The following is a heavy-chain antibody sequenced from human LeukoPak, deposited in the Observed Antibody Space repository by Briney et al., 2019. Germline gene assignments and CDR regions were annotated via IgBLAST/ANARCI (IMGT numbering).Heavy chain of an antibody. J-gene: IGHJ2*01. D-gene: IGHD3-3*01. CDR1: SGSISSYY. CDR3: ARTYYDFRSGSRYWYFQL. CDR2: IYYSGGT. V-gene: IGHV4-59*08. Sequence: PSETLSLTCTVSSGSISSYYWSWIRQPPGKGLEWIGYIYYSGGTNYNPSLKSRVTISVDTSKNQFSLKLSSVTAADTAVYYCARTYYDFRSGSRYWYFQLWGRGTLVTVSS.